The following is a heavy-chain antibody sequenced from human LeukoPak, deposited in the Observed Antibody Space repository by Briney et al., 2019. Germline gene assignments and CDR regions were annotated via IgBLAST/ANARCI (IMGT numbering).Heavy chain of an antibody. D-gene: IGHD2-15*01. CDR2: ISYDGNGQ. V-gene: IGHV3-30*04. CDR3: ARDGRLYCSGGSCDDRSFDY. CDR1: GFTFSTYA. J-gene: IGHJ4*02. Sequence: GGSLRLSCAASGFTFSTYAMHWVRQAPGKGLEWVAVISYDGNGQYYIDSVKGRFTISRDNSKNTLYLQMNSLRPGDTAVYYCARDGRLYCSGGSCDDRSFDYWGQGTLVTVSS.